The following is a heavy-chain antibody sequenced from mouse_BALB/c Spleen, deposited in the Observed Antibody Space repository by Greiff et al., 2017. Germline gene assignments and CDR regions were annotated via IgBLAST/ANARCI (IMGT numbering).Heavy chain of an antibody. CDR3: AREDTTVVNQFAY. D-gene: IGHD1-1*01. J-gene: IGHJ3*01. V-gene: IGHV5-17*02. CDR1: GFTFSSFG. Sequence: EVQVVESGGGLVQPGGSRKLSCAASGFTFSSFGMHWVRQAPEKGLEWVAYISSGSSTIYYADTVKGRFTISRDNPKNTLFLQMTSLRSEDTAMYYCAREDTTVVNQFAYWGQGTLVTVSA. CDR2: ISSGSSTI.